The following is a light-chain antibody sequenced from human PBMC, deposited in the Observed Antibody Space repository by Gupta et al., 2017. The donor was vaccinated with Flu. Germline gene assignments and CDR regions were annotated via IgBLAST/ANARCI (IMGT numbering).Light chain of an antibody. CDR1: QSRAYKNGSSY. V-gene: IGKV2D-30*01. CDR2: QGS. J-gene: IGKJ2*02. CDR3: NRGKDPWT. Sequence: VTIGPAAYISCGTSQSRAYKNGSSYLPWSQQRPGQAPRRLIYQGSTLHSGVPARFSGSGSGTDFTRKISRMKPEDVGAYYCNRGKDPWTFGQGTTLEI.